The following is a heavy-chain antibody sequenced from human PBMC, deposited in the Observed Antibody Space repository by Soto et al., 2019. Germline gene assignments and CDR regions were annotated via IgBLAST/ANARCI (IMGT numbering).Heavy chain of an antibody. CDR3: AREDTAMARPFGY. D-gene: IGHD5-18*01. Sequence: PEGSLRLSCAASGFTFSSYGMHWVRQAPGKGLEWVAVIWYDGSNKYYADSVKGRFTISRDNSKNTLYLQMNSLRAEDTAVYYCAREDTAMARPFGYWGQGTLVTVSS. CDR2: IWYDGSNK. J-gene: IGHJ4*02. V-gene: IGHV3-33*01. CDR1: GFTFSSYG.